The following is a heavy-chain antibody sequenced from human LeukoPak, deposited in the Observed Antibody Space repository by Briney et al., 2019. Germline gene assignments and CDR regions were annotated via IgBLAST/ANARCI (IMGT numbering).Heavy chain of an antibody. D-gene: IGHD2-8*01. J-gene: IGHJ4*02. CDR3: ARARGPYCTNGVCYSIRQFDY. CDR2: IYTSGST. V-gene: IGHV4-61*02. CDR1: GGSISSGSYY. Sequence: SETLSLTCTVSGGSISSGSYYWSWIRQPAGKGLEWIGRIYTSGSTNYNPSLKSRVTISVDTSKNQFSLKLSSVTAADTAVYYCARARGPYCTNGVCYSIRQFDYWGQGTLVTVSS.